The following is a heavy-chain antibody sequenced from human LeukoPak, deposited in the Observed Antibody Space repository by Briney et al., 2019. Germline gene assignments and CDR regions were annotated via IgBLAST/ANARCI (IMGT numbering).Heavy chain of an antibody. CDR2: ISSSSSYI. V-gene: IGHV3-21*01. CDR3: AREEPGMPAHFDY. D-gene: IGHD3-10*01. J-gene: IGHJ4*02. CDR1: GFTFSSYS. Sequence: GGSLRLSCAASGFTFSSYSMNWVRQAPGKGLEWVSSISSSSSYIYYADSVKGRFTISRDNAKNSLYLQMNSLRAEDTAVYYCAREEPGMPAHFDYWGQGALVTVSS.